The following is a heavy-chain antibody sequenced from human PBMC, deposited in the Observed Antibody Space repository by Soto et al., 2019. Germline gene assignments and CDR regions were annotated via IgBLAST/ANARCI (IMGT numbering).Heavy chain of an antibody. V-gene: IGHV1-3*01. D-gene: IGHD3-9*01. J-gene: IGHJ4*02. CDR2: INAGNGST. Sequence: GASVKVSCKASGYTFTSYAMHWVRQAPGQRLEWMGWINAGNGSTKYSQKFQGRVTITRDTSASTAYMELSSLRSEDTAVYYCARVTLRYFDWLLSGFFDYWGQGTLVTVSS. CDR1: GYTFTSYA. CDR3: ARVTLRYFDWLLSGFFDY.